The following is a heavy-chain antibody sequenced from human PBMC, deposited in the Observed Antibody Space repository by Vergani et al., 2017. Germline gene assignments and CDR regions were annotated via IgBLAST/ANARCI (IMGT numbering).Heavy chain of an antibody. CDR1: GYTLTSYG. CDR3: ARDLRRITGTNWFDP. Sequence: QVQVVQSGAEVKKPGASVKVSCKASGYTLTSYGISWVRQAPGQGLEWMGWISAYNGNTNYAQKLQGRVTMTTDTSTSTAYMELRSLRSDDTAVYYCARDLRRITGTNWFDPWGQGTLVTVSS. D-gene: IGHD1-7*01. J-gene: IGHJ5*02. CDR2: ISAYNGNT. V-gene: IGHV1-18*01.